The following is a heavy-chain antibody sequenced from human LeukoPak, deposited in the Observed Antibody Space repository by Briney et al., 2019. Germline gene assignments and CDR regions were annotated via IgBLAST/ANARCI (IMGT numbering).Heavy chain of an antibody. CDR1: GGSISSGGYY. CDR2: IYYSGST. Sequence: SETLSLTCTVSGGSISSGGYYWSWIRQHQGKGLEWIGYIYYSGSTYYNPSLKSRVTISVDTSKNQFSLKLSSVTAADTAVYYCARFGGYCSSTSCPSNAFDIRGQGTMVTVSS. D-gene: IGHD2-2*01. CDR3: ARFGGYCSSTSCPSNAFDI. J-gene: IGHJ3*02. V-gene: IGHV4-31*03.